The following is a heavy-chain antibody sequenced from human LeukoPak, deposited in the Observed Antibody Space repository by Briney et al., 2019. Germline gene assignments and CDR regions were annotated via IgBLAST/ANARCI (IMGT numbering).Heavy chain of an antibody. Sequence: GESTKISCKGSGYSFTSYWIGWVRQMPGKGLEWMGIIYPGDSDTRYSPSFQGQVTISADKSISTAYLQWSSLKASDTAMYYCARTEYSSGWCPNYYYYGMDVWGQGTTVTVSS. V-gene: IGHV5-51*01. CDR2: IYPGDSDT. J-gene: IGHJ6*02. CDR1: GYSFTSYW. CDR3: ARTEYSSGWCPNYYYYGMDV. D-gene: IGHD6-19*01.